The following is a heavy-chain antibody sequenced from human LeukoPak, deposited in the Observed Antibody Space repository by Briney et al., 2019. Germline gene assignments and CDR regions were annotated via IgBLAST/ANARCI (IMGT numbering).Heavy chain of an antibody. Sequence: EASVKVSCKASGYTFTSYGISWVRQAPGQGLEWMGWISAYNGNTNYAQKLQGRVTMTTDTSTSTAYMELRSLRSDDTAVYYCARSPDFWSDPGGYYFDYWGQGTLVTVSS. CDR2: ISAYNGNT. V-gene: IGHV1-18*01. CDR3: ARSPDFWSDPGGYYFDY. J-gene: IGHJ4*02. D-gene: IGHD3-3*01. CDR1: GYTFTSYG.